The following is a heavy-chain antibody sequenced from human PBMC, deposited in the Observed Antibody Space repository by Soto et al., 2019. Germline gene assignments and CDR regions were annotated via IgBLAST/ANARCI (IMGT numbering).Heavy chain of an antibody. Sequence: SETLSLTCTVSGGSISSGDYYWSWIRQPPGKGLEWIGYIYYSGSTYYNPSLKSRVTISVDTSKNQFSLKLSSVTAADTAVYYCARRAEGLSRYYYYMDVWGKGTTVTVSS. D-gene: IGHD3-3*01. CDR1: GGSISSGDYY. CDR3: ARRAEGLSRYYYYMDV. CDR2: IYYSGST. V-gene: IGHV4-30-4*01. J-gene: IGHJ6*03.